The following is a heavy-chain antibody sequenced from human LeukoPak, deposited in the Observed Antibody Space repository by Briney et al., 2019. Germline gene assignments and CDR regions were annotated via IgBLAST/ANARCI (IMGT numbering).Heavy chain of an antibody. CDR3: ARAHPLRYSSSWYSRVAWFDP. J-gene: IGHJ5*02. D-gene: IGHD6-13*01. V-gene: IGHV4-59*01. Sequence: SETLSLTCTVSGGSISSYYWSWIRQPPGKGLEWIGYIYYSGSTNYNPSLKSRVTISVDTSKNQFSLKLSSVTAADTAVYYCARAHPLRYSSSWYSRVAWFDPWGQGTLVTVSS. CDR1: GGSISSYY. CDR2: IYYSGST.